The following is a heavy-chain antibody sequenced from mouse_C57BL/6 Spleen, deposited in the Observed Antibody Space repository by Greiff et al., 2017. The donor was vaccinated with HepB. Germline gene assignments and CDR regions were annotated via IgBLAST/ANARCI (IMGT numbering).Heavy chain of an antibody. Sequence: EVQLQQSGPVLVKPGASVKMSCKASGYTFTDYYMNWVKQSHGKSLEWIGVINPYNGGTSYNQKFKGKATLTVDKSSSTAYMELNSLTSEDSAVYYCARVSLGRIYDGYPDYWGQGTTLTVSS. CDR2: INPYNGGT. CDR3: ARVSLGRIYDGYPDY. D-gene: IGHD2-3*01. V-gene: IGHV1-19*01. J-gene: IGHJ2*01. CDR1: GYTFTDYY.